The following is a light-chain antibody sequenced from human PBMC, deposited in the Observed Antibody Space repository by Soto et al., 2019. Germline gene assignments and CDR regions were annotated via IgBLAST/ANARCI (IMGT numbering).Light chain of an antibody. CDR1: SSDVGGYNY. Sequence: QSALTQPASVSGSPGQSITISCTGTSSDVGGYNYVSWYQQHLGKAPKLMIYDVSNRPSGVSNRFSGSKSGNTASLTISGLQAEDEADYYCSSYTSSSTRVVFGGGTKVTVL. J-gene: IGLJ2*01. V-gene: IGLV2-14*01. CDR2: DVS. CDR3: SSYTSSSTRVV.